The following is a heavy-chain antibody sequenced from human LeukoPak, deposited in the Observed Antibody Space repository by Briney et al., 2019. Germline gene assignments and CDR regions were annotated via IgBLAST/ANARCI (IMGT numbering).Heavy chain of an antibody. J-gene: IGHJ4*02. CDR3: ARWTLGATVVTAYFDY. D-gene: IGHD4-23*01. Sequence: SETLSLTCAVYGGSFSGYYWSWIRQPPGKGLGWIGEINHSGSTNYNPSLKSRVTISVDTSKNQFSLKLSSVTAADTAVYYCARWTLGATVVTAYFDYWGQGTLVTVSS. CDR1: GGSFSGYY. CDR2: INHSGST. V-gene: IGHV4-34*01.